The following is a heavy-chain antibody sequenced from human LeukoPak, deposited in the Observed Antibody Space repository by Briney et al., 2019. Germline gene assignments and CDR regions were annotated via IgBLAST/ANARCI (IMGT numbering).Heavy chain of an antibody. J-gene: IGHJ4*02. V-gene: IGHV3-48*01. Sequence: GGSLRLSCAASGFTFSSYSMNWVRQAPGKGLEWVSYISSSSSTIYYADSVKGRFTISRDNAKNSLYLQMNSLRAEDTAVYYCARDLSLGGRSKGRYDSSGYPGRADYWGQGTLVTVSS. CDR1: GFTFSSYS. CDR2: ISSSSSTI. D-gene: IGHD3-22*01. CDR3: ARDLSLGGRSKGRYDSSGYPGRADY.